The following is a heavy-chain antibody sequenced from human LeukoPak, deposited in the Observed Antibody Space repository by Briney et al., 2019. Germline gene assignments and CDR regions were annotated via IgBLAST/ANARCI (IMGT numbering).Heavy chain of an antibody. CDR3: AREYCSTTRCYMADY. Sequence: GASVKVSFKASGYRFTSYGISWVRQAPGQGLEWMGWISGYNGNTNYAQKLQGRVTMTTDTSTSTAYMELRSLRSDDTAVYYCAREYCSTTRCYMADYWGQGTLVTVSS. D-gene: IGHD2-2*01. V-gene: IGHV1-18*01. J-gene: IGHJ4*02. CDR2: ISGYNGNT. CDR1: GYRFTSYG.